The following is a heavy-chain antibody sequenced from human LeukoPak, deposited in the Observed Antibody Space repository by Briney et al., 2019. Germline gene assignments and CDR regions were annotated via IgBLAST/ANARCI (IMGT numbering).Heavy chain of an antibody. V-gene: IGHV3-33*01. D-gene: IGHD6-6*01. Sequence: PGGSLRLSCAASGFTFRNHGMHWVRQAPGKGLEWVAVIWYDGSNAYYADSVKGRFTISRDNSRNTLYLQMNSLRADDTAVYYCARDIGARRLDYCGQGTPVTVSS. J-gene: IGHJ4*02. CDR2: IWYDGSNA. CDR1: GFTFRNHG. CDR3: ARDIGARRLDY.